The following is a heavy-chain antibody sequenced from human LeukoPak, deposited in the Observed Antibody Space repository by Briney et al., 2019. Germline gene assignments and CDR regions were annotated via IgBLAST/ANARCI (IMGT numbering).Heavy chain of an antibody. Sequence: PGRSLRLSCAASGFTFSSYAMHWVRQAPGKGLEWVAVISYDGSNKYYADSVKGRFTISRDNSKNTLYLQMNSLRAEDTAVYYCARGAYYGDYFDYWGQGTLVTVSS. D-gene: IGHD4-17*01. V-gene: IGHV3-30-3*01. CDR1: GFTFSSYA. CDR2: ISYDGSNK. CDR3: ARGAYYGDYFDY. J-gene: IGHJ4*02.